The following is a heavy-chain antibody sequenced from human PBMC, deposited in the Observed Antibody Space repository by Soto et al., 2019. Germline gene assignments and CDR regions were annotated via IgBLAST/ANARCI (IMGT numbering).Heavy chain of an antibody. CDR2: IVPFFGTA. V-gene: IGHV1-69*13. Sequence: SVKVSCKASGGTFSNYIISWVRQAPGQGLEWMGGIVPFFGTANYAQKFQGRVTITADESTSTAYMELSSLRSEDTAVYYCARGRAGYSSSAEHWFDPRGQGTLVTVPS. CDR1: GGTFSNYI. J-gene: IGHJ5*02. CDR3: ARGRAGYSSSAEHWFDP. D-gene: IGHD6-13*01.